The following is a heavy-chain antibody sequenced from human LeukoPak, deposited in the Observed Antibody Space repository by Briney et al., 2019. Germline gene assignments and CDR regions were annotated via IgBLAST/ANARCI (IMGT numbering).Heavy chain of an antibody. V-gene: IGHV3-23*01. CDR1: GFTFSSYA. CDR3: GKYLQPSGYPYALDT. Sequence: PGGSLRLSCSASGFTFSSYAMGWVRQAPVRGFEWVASISGSADITTYADSLKGRFTISRDNSKNTLYLQINSLRDEDTALYYCGKYLQPSGYPYALDTWGQGTMVTVSS. J-gene: IGHJ3*02. CDR2: ISGSADIT. D-gene: IGHD5-12*01.